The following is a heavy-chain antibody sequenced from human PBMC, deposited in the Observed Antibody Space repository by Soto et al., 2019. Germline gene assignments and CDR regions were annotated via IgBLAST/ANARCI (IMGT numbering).Heavy chain of an antibody. D-gene: IGHD3-10*01. CDR3: ARDLSRRSYPLELLWFGEGPYMDV. CDR1: GFTFSSYS. CDR2: ISSSSSYI. J-gene: IGHJ6*03. V-gene: IGHV3-21*01. Sequence: PGGSLRLSCAASGFTFSSYSMNWVRQAPGKGLEWVSSISSSSSYIYYADSVKGRFTISRDNAKNSLYLQMNSLRAEDTAVYYCARDLSRRSYPLELLWFGEGPYMDVWGKGTTVTVSS.